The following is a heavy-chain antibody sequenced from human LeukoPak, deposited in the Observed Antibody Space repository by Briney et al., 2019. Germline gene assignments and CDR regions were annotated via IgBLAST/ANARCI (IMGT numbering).Heavy chain of an antibody. V-gene: IGHV3-7*01. CDR1: GFTFSTYW. D-gene: IGHD3-16*01. J-gene: IGHJ4*02. CDR2: IKQDGTEK. Sequence: GGSLRLSCAASGFTFSTYWMTWVRQAPGKGLEWVANIKQDGTEKYYVDSVKGRFTVSRDNAKNSLYLQMNSLRAEDTAVYYCARYRGSGGQLLDYWGQGTLVTVSS. CDR3: ARYRGSGGQLLDY.